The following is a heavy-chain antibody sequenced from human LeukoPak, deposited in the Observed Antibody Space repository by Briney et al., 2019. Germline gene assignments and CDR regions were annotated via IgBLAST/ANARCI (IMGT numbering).Heavy chain of an antibody. V-gene: IGHV4-31*03. J-gene: IGHJ6*04. Sequence: SETLSLTCTVSGGSISSGGYYWSWIRRHPGKGLEWIGYIYYSGSTYYNPSLKSRVTISVDTSKNQFSLKLSSVTAADTAVYYCARGKGSGAAADYYYYGMDVWGKGTTVTVSS. CDR3: ARGKGSGAAADYYYYGMDV. D-gene: IGHD6-13*01. CDR1: GGSISSGGYY. CDR2: IYYSGST.